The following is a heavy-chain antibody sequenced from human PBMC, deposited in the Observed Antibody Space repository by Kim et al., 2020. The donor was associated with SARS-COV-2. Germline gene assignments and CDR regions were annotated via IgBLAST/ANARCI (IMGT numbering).Heavy chain of an antibody. CDR2: INHSGST. J-gene: IGHJ6*02. V-gene: IGHV4-34*01. CDR3: ARVDGDYGLDYGMDV. D-gene: IGHD4-17*01. Sequence: SETLSLTCAVYGGSFSGYYWSWIRQPPGKGLEWIGEINHSGSTNYNPSLKSRVTISVDTSKNQFSLKLSSVTAADTAVYYCARVDGDYGLDYGMDVWGQGTTVTVSS. CDR1: GGSFSGYY.